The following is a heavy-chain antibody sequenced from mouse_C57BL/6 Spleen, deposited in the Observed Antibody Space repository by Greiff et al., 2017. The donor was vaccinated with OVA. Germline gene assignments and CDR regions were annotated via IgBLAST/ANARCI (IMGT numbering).Heavy chain of an antibody. CDR3: TREGYDGFAY. Sequence: QVQLQQSGAELVRPGASVTLSCKASGYTFTDYEMHWVKQTPVHGLEWIGAIDPETGGTAYNQKFKGKAILTADKSSSTAYMGLRSLTSEDSAVYYCTREGYDGFAYWGQGTLVTVSA. CDR1: GYTFTDYE. V-gene: IGHV1-15*01. D-gene: IGHD2-14*01. J-gene: IGHJ3*01. CDR2: IDPETGGT.